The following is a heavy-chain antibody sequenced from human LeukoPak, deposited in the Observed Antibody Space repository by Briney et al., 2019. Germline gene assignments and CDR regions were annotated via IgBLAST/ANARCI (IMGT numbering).Heavy chain of an antibody. Sequence: GRSLRLSCAASGFTFSSYSMNWVRQAPGKGLEWVSYISSSSSTIYYADSVKGRFTISRDNAKNSLYLQMHSLRDEDTAVYYCARDYTYRSSSIIDYWGQGTLVTVSS. D-gene: IGHD6-6*01. J-gene: IGHJ4*02. CDR1: GFTFSSYS. CDR2: ISSSSSTI. CDR3: ARDYTYRSSSIIDY. V-gene: IGHV3-48*02.